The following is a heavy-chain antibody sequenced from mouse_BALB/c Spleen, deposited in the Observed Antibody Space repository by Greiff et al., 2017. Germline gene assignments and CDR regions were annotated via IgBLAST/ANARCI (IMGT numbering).Heavy chain of an antibody. J-gene: IGHJ4*01. Sequence: VQLQQSAAELARPGASVKMSCKASGYTFTSYTMHWVKQRPGQGLEWIGYINPSSGYTEYNQKFKDKTTLTADKSSSTAYMQLSSLTSEDSAVYYCARSRYKAMDYWGQGTSVTVSS. CDR1: GYTFTSYT. CDR3: ARSRYKAMDY. CDR2: INPSSGYT. V-gene: IGHV1-4*02. D-gene: IGHD1-3*01.